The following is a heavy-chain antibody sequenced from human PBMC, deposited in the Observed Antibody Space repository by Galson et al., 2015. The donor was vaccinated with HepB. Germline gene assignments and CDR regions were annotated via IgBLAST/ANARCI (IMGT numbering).Heavy chain of an antibody. CDR2: IWPDGSIT. Sequence: SLRLSCAASGLTFSSFGFHWVRQAPGKGLEWLTFIWPDGSITYYTDSVKGRFTISRDNSKNTLYLHINSLRAEDTAAYFCARDGGEREIDHWGQGTLVTVSS. CDR1: GLTFSSFG. V-gene: IGHV3-33*01. J-gene: IGHJ4*02. CDR3: ARDGGEREIDH. D-gene: IGHD3-16*01.